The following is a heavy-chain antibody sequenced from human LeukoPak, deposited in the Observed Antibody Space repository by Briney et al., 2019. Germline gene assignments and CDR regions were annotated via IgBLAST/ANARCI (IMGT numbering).Heavy chain of an antibody. D-gene: IGHD3-9*01. CDR3: ARGHYDILTASYKWTPDY. CDR2: ITRGGTYT. J-gene: IGHJ4*02. CDR1: GFTFSTYN. V-gene: IGHV3-21*06. Sequence: GGSLRLSCAASGFTFSTYNMNWVGRPPGKGLEWASSITRGGTYTYYADSVKGRFTTSRDNAKNSLSLQLSSLRAEDTAVYYCARGHYDILTASYKWTPDYWGQGILVTVSS.